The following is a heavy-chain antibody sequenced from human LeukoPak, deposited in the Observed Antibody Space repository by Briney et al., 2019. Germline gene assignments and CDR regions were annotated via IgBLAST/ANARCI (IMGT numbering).Heavy chain of an antibody. CDR2: IHYTGST. V-gene: IGHV4-59*01. CDR3: ARGGYYGSGNDFRFDP. J-gene: IGHJ5*02. Sequence: PSETLSLTCTVSGGSISSYYWSWIRQPPGKGLGCIGYIHYTGSTNYNPSLKSRVTISVDTSKNQFSLKLSSVTAADTAIYYCARGGYYGSGNDFRFDPWGQGTLVTVSS. D-gene: IGHD3-10*01. CDR1: GGSISSYY.